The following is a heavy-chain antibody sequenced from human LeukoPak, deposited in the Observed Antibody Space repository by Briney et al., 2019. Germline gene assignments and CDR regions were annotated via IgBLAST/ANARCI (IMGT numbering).Heavy chain of an antibody. CDR2: ISGGGNYI. D-gene: IGHD5-24*01. J-gene: IGHJ4*02. Sequence: GGSLRLSCAASGLTFNTYAMTWVRQAPGKGLEWVSAISGGGNYIYYTDSVKGRFTTSRDNSKNTLYLQMSSLRAEDTAVYFCAKNRATGLAFYDSWGQGTQVTVSS. CDR3: AKNRATGLAFYDS. CDR1: GLTFNTYA. V-gene: IGHV3-23*01.